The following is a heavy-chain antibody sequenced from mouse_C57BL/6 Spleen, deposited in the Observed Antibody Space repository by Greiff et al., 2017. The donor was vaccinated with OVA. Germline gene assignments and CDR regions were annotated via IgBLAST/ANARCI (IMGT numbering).Heavy chain of an antibody. CDR1: GYSITSGYY. CDR3: ARDRRDEGYYFDY. D-gene: IGHD3-3*01. J-gene: IGHJ2*01. Sequence: EVKLVESGPGLVKPSQSLSLTCSVTGYSITSGYYWNWIRQFPGNKLEWMGYISYDGSNNYNPSLKNRISITRDTSKNQFFLKLNSVTTEDTATYYCARDRRDEGYYFDYWGQGTTLTVSS. V-gene: IGHV3-6*01. CDR2: ISYDGSN.